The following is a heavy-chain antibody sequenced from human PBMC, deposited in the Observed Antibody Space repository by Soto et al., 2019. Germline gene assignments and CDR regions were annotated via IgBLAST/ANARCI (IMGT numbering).Heavy chain of an antibody. CDR3: ASTKYDSSAYYYWYLGL. J-gene: IGHJ2*01. CDR1: EDTFRNYA. D-gene: IGHD3-22*01. CDR2: IIPIFRTA. Sequence: QVELVQSGAEVKKPGSSVKVSCQASEDTFRNYAISWVRQAPGQGLECMVGIIPIFRTANYAQKFQGRVTITADTTAKTMYLELRRLRSDDTAVYYCASTKYDSSAYYYWYLGLWGRGTLVTVSS. V-gene: IGHV1-69*06.